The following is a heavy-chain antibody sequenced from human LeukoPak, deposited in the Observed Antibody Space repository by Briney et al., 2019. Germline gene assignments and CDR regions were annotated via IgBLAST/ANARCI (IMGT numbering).Heavy chain of an antibody. CDR1: GGSISSYY. D-gene: IGHD4-23*01. CDR2: IYTSGST. Sequence: SETLSLTCTVSGGSISSYYWSWIRQPAGKGLEWIGRIYTSGSTNYNPSLKSRVTMSVDTSKDQFSLKLSSVTAADTAVYYCARVYGNPTDDYFDYWGQGTLVTVSS. J-gene: IGHJ4*02. V-gene: IGHV4-4*07. CDR3: ARVYGNPTDDYFDY.